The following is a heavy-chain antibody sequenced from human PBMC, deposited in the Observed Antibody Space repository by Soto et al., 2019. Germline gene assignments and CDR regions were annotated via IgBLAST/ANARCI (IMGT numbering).Heavy chain of an antibody. D-gene: IGHD2-2*01. CDR1: GFTFSSYG. J-gene: IGHJ5*02. V-gene: IGHV3-30*18. CDR2: ISYGGSNK. CDR3: AKDNCISTSCYRLYNWFDP. Sequence: GGSLRLSCAASGFTFSSYGMHWVRQAPGKGLEWVAVISYGGSNKYYADYVKGRFTISRDNSKNKIYLQMNFLSSEDTALYYCAKDNCISTSCYRLYNWFDPWGQGT.